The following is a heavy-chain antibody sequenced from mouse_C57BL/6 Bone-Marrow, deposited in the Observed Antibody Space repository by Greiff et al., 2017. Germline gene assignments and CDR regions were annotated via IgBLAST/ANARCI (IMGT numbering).Heavy chain of an antibody. CDR1: GYAFTNYL. Sequence: VQLQQSGAELVRPGPSVKVSCKASGYAFTNYLIEWVKQRPGQGLEWIGVINPGSGGTNYNEKFKGKATLTADKSSSTAYMQLSSLTSEDSSVYFCARTVVAHFDYWGQGTTLTVSS. CDR2: INPGSGGT. J-gene: IGHJ2*01. CDR3: ARTVVAHFDY. V-gene: IGHV1-54*01. D-gene: IGHD1-1*01.